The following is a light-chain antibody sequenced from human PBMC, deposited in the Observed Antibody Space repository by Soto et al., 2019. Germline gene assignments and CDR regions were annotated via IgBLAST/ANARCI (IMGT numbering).Light chain of an antibody. CDR2: SAS. Sequence: DIQMTQSPPTLSASVGDRVTITCRASQSVNSWWAWYQQKPGKAPKLLIYSASSLESGVPSRFSGSGSGTEFTLTISSLQPDDLATYYCQQYKTWWTFGQGTKVQI. CDR3: QQYKTWWT. J-gene: IGKJ1*01. CDR1: QSVNSW. V-gene: IGKV1-5*03.